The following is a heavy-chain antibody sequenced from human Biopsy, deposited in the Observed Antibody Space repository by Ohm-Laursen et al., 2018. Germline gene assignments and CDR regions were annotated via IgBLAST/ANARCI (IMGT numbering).Heavy chain of an antibody. CDR3: ARAGRYCSGGGCYSWFDS. J-gene: IGHJ5*01. CDR2: IRDKANSYTT. D-gene: IGHD2-15*01. V-gene: IGHV3-72*01. CDR1: GFTFSTYW. Sequence: GSLRLSCAASGFTFSTYWMTWVRQAPGKGLEWVGRIRDKANSYTTDYAASVKGRFTISRDDLKNSLYLQMNSLKTEDTALYYCARAGRYCSGGGCYSWFDSWGQGTLVTVSS.